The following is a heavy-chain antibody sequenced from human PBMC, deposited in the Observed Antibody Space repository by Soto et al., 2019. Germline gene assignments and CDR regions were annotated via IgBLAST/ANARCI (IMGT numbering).Heavy chain of an antibody. V-gene: IGHV4-30-2*01. J-gene: IGHJ5*02. CDR1: GGSISSGGYS. Sequence: QLQLQESGSGLVKPSQTLSLTCAVSGGSISSGGYSWSWIRQPPGKGLEWIGYIYHSGSTYYNPSLKSRVTISVDRSKNQVSLKLSSVTAADTAVYYCARGGRQQLSRWFDPWGQGTLVTVSS. CDR2: IYHSGST. CDR3: ARGGRQQLSRWFDP. D-gene: IGHD6-13*01.